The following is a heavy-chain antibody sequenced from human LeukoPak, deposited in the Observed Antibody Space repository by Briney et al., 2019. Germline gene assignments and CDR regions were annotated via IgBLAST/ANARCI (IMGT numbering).Heavy chain of an antibody. CDR3: AKDDGSSWYGGDYFDY. CDR2: ISGSGGST. CDR1: GFTFSSYA. Sequence: PGGSLRLSCAASGFTFSSYAMSWVRQAPGKGLEWVSAISGSGGSTYYADSVKGRFTISRDNSKNTLYLQMNSLRAEDTAAYYCAKDDGSSWYGGDYFDYWGQGTLVTVSS. J-gene: IGHJ4*02. V-gene: IGHV3-23*01. D-gene: IGHD6-13*01.